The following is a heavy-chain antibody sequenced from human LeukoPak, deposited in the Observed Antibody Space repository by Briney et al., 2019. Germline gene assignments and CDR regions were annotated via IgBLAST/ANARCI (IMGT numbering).Heavy chain of an antibody. Sequence: GRSLRLSCAASGFTFSSYGMHWVRQAPGKGLEWVAVISYDGSNKYYADSVKGRFTISRDNSNNTLYLQMNSLRAEDTAVYYCAKGPSSSWYYFDYWGQGTLVTVSS. CDR2: ISYDGSNK. CDR1: GFTFSSYG. J-gene: IGHJ4*02. V-gene: IGHV3-30*18. D-gene: IGHD6-13*01. CDR3: AKGPSSSWYYFDY.